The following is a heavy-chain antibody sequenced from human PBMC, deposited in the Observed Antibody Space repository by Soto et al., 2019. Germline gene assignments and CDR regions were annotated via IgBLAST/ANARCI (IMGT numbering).Heavy chain of an antibody. CDR1: RGPISSGGHS. V-gene: IGHV4-30-2*01. CDR3: ARGLWFGEEGMDV. D-gene: IGHD3-10*01. CDR2: IYLSGST. Sequence: PAETLSPTCAVSRGPISSGGHSGSWIRQPPGKGREWIGYIYLSGSTYYNPSLKSRVTISVDRSKNQFSLKLSSVTAADTAVYYCARGLWFGEEGMDVWGQGTRVTAYS. J-gene: IGHJ6*02.